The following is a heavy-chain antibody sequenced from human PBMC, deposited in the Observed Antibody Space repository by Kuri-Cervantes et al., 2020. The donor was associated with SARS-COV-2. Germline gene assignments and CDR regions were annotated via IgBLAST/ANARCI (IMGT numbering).Heavy chain of an antibody. CDR1: GFTFSSYW. Sequence: GGSLRLSCAASGFTFSSYWMSWVRQAPGKGLEWVANIKQDGSEKYYVDSVKGRFTISRDNAKNSLYLQMNSLRAEDTAVYYCARVGGRRGYSSSLPWGLYYYYMDVWGKGTTVTVSS. CDR3: ARVGGRRGYSSSLPWGLYYYYMDV. D-gene: IGHD6-13*01. CDR2: IKQDGSEK. J-gene: IGHJ6*03. V-gene: IGHV3-7*01.